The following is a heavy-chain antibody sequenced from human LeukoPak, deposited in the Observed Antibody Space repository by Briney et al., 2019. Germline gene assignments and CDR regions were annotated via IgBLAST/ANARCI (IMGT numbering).Heavy chain of an antibody. CDR3: AKVGDHFHWFLDL. V-gene: IGHV3-53*01. CDR2: LYSGSDT. CDR1: GFTVSTNY. Sequence: GGSLTLSCAASGFTVSTNYMNWVRQAPGEGLEWVSILYSGSDTYYSDSVTGRFTISRDDSRNTLFLHMSSLKAEDTAIYYCAKVGDHFHWFLDLWGRGTLVGVSS. J-gene: IGHJ2*01. D-gene: IGHD2-21*01.